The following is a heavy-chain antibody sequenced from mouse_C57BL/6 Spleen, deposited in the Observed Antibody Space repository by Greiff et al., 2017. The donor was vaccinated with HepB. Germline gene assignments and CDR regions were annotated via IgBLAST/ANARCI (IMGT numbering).Heavy chain of an antibody. J-gene: IGHJ2*01. Sequence: QVQLKESGAELVRPGASVTLSCKASGYTFTDYEMHWVKQTPVHGLEWIGAIDPETGGTAYNQKFKGKAILTADKSSSTAYMELRSLTSEDSAVYYCTRAMITTVVSFDYWGQGTTLTVSS. V-gene: IGHV1-15*01. CDR3: TRAMITTVVSFDY. CDR2: IDPETGGT. CDR1: GYTFTDYE. D-gene: IGHD1-1*01.